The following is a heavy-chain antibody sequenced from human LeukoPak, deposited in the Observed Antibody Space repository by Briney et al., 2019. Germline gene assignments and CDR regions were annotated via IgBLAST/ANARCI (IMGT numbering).Heavy chain of an antibody. D-gene: IGHD5-18*01. Sequence: PGGSLRLSCAASGFTFDDYGMSWVRQAPGKGPEWVSGINWNGAGTGYADSVKGRLTISRDNAKNSLYLQMNSLRAEDTALYYCARDCSYGAFDYWGLGALVTVSS. J-gene: IGHJ4*02. CDR1: GFTFDDYG. CDR2: INWNGAGT. CDR3: ARDCSYGAFDY. V-gene: IGHV3-20*04.